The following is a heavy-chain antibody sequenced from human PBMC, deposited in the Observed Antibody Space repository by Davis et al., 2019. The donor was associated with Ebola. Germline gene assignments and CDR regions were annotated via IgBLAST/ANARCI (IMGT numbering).Heavy chain of an antibody. CDR1: EFSVGSSY. D-gene: IGHD1-26*01. CDR2: IYSGGST. V-gene: IGHV3-53*01. J-gene: IGHJ4*02. Sequence: PGGSLRLSCAASEFSVGSSYMTWVRQAPGKGLEWVSTIYSGGSTYYADSLKGRFTISRDNSKNTLYLQMNSLRVEDTAVYFCTRGRVGSTTSFDYWGQGALVTVSS. CDR3: TRGRVGSTTSFDY.